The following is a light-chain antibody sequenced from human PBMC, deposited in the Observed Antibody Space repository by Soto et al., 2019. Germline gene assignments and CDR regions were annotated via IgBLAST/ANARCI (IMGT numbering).Light chain of an antibody. CDR2: GIS. V-gene: IGKV3-20*01. CDR1: HTISSSY. Sequence: EIVWTQSPGTLSLSPGERATLSCRSSHTISSSYLAWYQQKPGQAPRLLMYGISTRATGVPDRFRGSGSGTDFTLTITRLEPEDFAVYYCQQYGSSAPITFGQGTRLEIK. J-gene: IGKJ5*01. CDR3: QQYGSSAPIT.